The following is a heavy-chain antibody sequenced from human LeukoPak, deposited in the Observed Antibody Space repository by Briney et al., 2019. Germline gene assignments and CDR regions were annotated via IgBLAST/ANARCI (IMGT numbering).Heavy chain of an antibody. D-gene: IGHD5-24*01. J-gene: IGHJ4*02. CDR1: GYTFTDYY. V-gene: IGHV1-2*02. CDR2: INPNSGGT. Sequence: ASVKVSCKASGYTFTDYYIFWVRQAPGQGLEWMGWINPNSGGTNYAQKFQGRVTMTRDTSNSTAYMELSLLRSSDTAVYYCARVRDGYPTFDYWGQGTLITVSS. CDR3: ARVRDGYPTFDY.